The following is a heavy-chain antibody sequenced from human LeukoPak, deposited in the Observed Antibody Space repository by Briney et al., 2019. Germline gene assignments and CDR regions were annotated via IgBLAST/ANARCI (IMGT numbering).Heavy chain of an antibody. J-gene: IGHJ6*02. D-gene: IGHD3-22*01. CDR1: GGSFTDYF. CDR3: ARGRIAKIVVVHSFSYGMDV. CDR2: INDYTGDT. V-gene: IGHV4-34*01. Sequence: SETLSLTCIVFGGSFTDYFWTWIRHSPRKGLEWIGEINDYTGDTNYNPSLNSRVSISLEKSKNQFSLELRSVTAADTAVYYCARGRIAKIVVVHSFSYGMDVWGQGTTVTVSS.